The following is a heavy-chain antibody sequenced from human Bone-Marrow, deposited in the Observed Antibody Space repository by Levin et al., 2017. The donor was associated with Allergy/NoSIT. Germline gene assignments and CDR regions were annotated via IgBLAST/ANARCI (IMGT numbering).Heavy chain of an antibody. CDR1: GFPFRSSS. Sequence: LSLTCAASGFPFRSSSMNWVRQAPGKGLEWVSSISSSSSYIYYADSVKGRFTISRDNAKNSLYLQMNSLRAEDTAVYYCASYNFQNSSSWERVHYYDGMDVWGQGTTVTVSS. V-gene: IGHV3-21*01. CDR2: ISSSSSYI. CDR3: ASYNFQNSSSWERVHYYDGMDV. J-gene: IGHJ6*02. D-gene: IGHD6-13*01.